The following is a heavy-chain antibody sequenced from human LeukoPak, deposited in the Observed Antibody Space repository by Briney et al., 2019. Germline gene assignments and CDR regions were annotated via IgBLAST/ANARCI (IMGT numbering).Heavy chain of an antibody. CDR3: ARGVVVTAMGFDY. V-gene: IGHV3-53*01. J-gene: IGHJ4*02. CDR2: IYSGGST. CDR1: GFTVSSNY. Sequence: GGSLRLSCAASGFTVSSNYMSWVGQAPGKGLEWVSVIYSGGSTYYADSVKGRFTISRDNSKNTLYLQMNSLRAEDTAVYYCARGVVVTAMGFDYWGQGTLVTVSS. D-gene: IGHD2-21*02.